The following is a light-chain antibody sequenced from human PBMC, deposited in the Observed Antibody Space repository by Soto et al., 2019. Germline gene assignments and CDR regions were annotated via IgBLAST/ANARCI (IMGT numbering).Light chain of an antibody. Sequence: AVVTQEPSLTVSPGGTVPLTCGSSNGAVTSGHYPYWFQQKPGQAPRTLIYDTSNKHSWTPARFSGSLLGGKAALTLSGAQPEDEAEYYCLRSYSGGRVFGTGTKVTV. CDR3: LRSYSGGRV. CDR1: NGAVTSGHY. V-gene: IGLV7-46*01. J-gene: IGLJ1*01. CDR2: DTS.